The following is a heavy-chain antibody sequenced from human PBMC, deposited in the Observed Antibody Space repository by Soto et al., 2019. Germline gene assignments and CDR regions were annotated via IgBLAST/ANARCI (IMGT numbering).Heavy chain of an antibody. J-gene: IGHJ4*02. CDR1: GSFSDNY. V-gene: IGHV4-34*01. CDR3: VKNFDS. Sequence: QVQLQQWGAGLLKPSETLSLTCAVGSFSDNYWSWIRQPPGKGLEWIGDSNQSGGTNYNPSLKSRVTMSVDTSKNQFSLKLSSVTAADTAVYYCVKNFDSWGQGTLVTVSS. CDR2: SNQSGGT.